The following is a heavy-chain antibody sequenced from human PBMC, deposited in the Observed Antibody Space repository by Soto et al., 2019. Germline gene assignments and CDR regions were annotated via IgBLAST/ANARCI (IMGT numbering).Heavy chain of an antibody. D-gene: IGHD1-7*01. Sequence: KTSETLSLTCTVSGGSISSYYWSWIRQPPGKGLEWIGYIYYSGSTNYNPSLKSRVTISVDTSKNQFSLKLSSVTAADTAVYYCARGGDFKNYEYYFDYWGQGTLVTVSS. J-gene: IGHJ4*02. V-gene: IGHV4-59*01. CDR1: GGSISSYY. CDR2: IYYSGST. CDR3: ARGGDFKNYEYYFDY.